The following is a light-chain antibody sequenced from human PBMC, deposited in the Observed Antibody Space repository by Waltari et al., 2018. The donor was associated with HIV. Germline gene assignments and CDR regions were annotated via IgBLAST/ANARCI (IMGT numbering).Light chain of an antibody. CDR3: QQTYSTPQT. J-gene: IGKJ5*01. V-gene: IGKV1-6*01. CDR2: AAS. CDR1: QGIGND. Sequence: AIQMTQSPSSLSASVGDRVTITCRASQGIGNDLGWYQQKSGKAPKVLIYAASSLQSGVSSRFSGSRSGTDFTLTVSSLQPEDFATYYCQQTYSTPQTFGQGTRLEIK.